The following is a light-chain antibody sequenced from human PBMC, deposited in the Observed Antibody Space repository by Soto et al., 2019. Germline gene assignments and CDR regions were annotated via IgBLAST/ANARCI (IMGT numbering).Light chain of an antibody. CDR2: DVG. Sequence: QSALTQPASVSGSPGQSITISCTGTISDVGDYNYVSWYQQHPGKAPTLMIYDVGNRPSGVSNRFSGSKSGNTASLTISGLQAEDEADYYCCSYTSSSTLVFGTGTKLTVL. CDR3: CSYTSSSTLV. J-gene: IGLJ1*01. CDR1: ISDVGDYNY. V-gene: IGLV2-14*01.